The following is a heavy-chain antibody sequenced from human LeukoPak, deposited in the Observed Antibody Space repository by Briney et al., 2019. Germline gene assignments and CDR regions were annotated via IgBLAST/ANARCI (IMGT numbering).Heavy chain of an antibody. D-gene: IGHD3-22*01. CDR2: IYYSGST. J-gene: IGHJ4*02. Sequence: SETLSLTCTVSGGSISSSTYYWGWIRQPPGKGLEWMGSIYYSGSTYYNPSLKSRVTISVDTSKNQFSLKLSSVTAADTAVYYCARQGVIVVVTPFDYWGQGTLVTVSS. CDR1: GGSISSSTYY. CDR3: ARQGVIVVVTPFDY. V-gene: IGHV4-39*01.